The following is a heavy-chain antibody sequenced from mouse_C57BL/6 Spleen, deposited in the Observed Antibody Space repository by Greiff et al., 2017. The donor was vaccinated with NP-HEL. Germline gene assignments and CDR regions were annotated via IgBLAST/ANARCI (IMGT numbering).Heavy chain of an antibody. Sequence: EVQLVESGGDLVKPGGSLKLSCAASGFTFSSYGMSWVRQTPDKRLEWVATISSGGSYTYYPDSVKGRFTISRDNAKNTRYLQMSSLKSEDTAMYYCAKHGYDWYFDVWGTGATVTVSS. CDR3: AKHGYDWYFDV. D-gene: IGHD2-2*01. J-gene: IGHJ1*03. V-gene: IGHV5-6*01. CDR2: ISSGGSYT. CDR1: GFTFSSYG.